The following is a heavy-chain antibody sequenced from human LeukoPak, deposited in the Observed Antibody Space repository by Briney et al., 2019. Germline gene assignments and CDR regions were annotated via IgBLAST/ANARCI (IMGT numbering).Heavy chain of an antibody. J-gene: IGHJ4*02. D-gene: IGHD6-19*01. CDR2: IYSGGST. CDR1: GFTVSSNY. V-gene: IGHV3-53*01. CDR3: ARIRPNGSGWYPFDY. Sequence: GGSLRLSCAASGFTVSSNYMSWVRQAPGKGLEWVSIIYSGGSTDYADSVKGRFTISRDNSKNTLYLQMNSLRAEDTAVYYCARIRPNGSGWYPFDYWGQGTLVTVSS.